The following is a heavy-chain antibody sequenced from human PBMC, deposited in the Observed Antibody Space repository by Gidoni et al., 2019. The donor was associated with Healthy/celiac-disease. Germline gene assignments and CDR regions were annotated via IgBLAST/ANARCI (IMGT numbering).Heavy chain of an antibody. CDR3: ASTQLVPAAIPYYYGMDV. CDR2: MNPNSGNT. CDR1: GYTFTSYD. J-gene: IGHJ6*02. D-gene: IGHD2-2*01. V-gene: IGHV1-8*01. Sequence: QVQLVQSGAEVKKPGASVKVSCKASGYTFTSYDINGVRQATGQGLEWMGWMNPNSGNTGYAQKFQGRVTMTRNTSISTAYMELSSLRSEDTAVYYCASTQLVPAAIPYYYGMDVWGQGTTVTVSS.